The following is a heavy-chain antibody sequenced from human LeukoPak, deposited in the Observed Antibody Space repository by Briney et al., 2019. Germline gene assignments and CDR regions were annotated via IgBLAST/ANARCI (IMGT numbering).Heavy chain of an antibody. CDR2: IYYSGST. J-gene: IGHJ4*02. V-gene: IGHV4-30-4*01. CDR1: GVSISSGDYY. D-gene: IGHD6-19*01. Sequence: SETLSLTCTVSGVSISSGDYYWRWLRQPPGKGLEWIGYIYYSGSTYYNPSLKSRVTISVDTSKNQFSLKLSSVTAADTAVYYCARVLSGWSFDYWGQGTLVTVSS. CDR3: ARVLSGWSFDY.